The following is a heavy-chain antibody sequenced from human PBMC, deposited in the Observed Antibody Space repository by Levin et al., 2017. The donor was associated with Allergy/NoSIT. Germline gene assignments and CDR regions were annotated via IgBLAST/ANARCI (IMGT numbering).Heavy chain of an antibody. D-gene: IGHD3-10*01. CDR2: IWYDGSNK. Sequence: GGSLRLSCAASGFTFSSYGMHWVRQAPGKGLEWVAVIWYDGSNKYYADSVKGRFTISRDNSKNTLYLQMNSLRAEDTAVYYCARDKGDLLWFGALGAFDIWGQGTMVTVSS. CDR1: GFTFSSYG. V-gene: IGHV3-33*01. J-gene: IGHJ3*02. CDR3: ARDKGDLLWFGALGAFDI.